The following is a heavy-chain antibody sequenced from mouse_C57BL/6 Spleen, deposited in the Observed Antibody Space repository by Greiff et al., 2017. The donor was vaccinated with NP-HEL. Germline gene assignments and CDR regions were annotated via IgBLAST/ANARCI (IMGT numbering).Heavy chain of an antibody. D-gene: IGHD2-4*01. J-gene: IGHJ2*01. V-gene: IGHV1-54*01. CDR2: INPGSGGT. CDR3: ARRVLYDYDEKGFDY. Sequence: VQLQQSGAELVRPGTSVKVSCKASGYAFTNYLIEWVKQRPGQGLEWIGVINPGSGGTDYNEKFKGKATLTADKSSSTAYMQLSSLTSEDSAVYFCARRVLYDYDEKGFDYWGQGTTLTVSS. CDR1: GYAFTNYL.